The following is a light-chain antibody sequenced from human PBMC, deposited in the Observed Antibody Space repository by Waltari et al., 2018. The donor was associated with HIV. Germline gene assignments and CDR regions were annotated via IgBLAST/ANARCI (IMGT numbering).Light chain of an antibody. CDR3: QQRSNWPPGLT. CDR1: QSVSSY. Sequence: EIVLTQSPATLSLSPGARATLSCGASQSVSSYLAWYQKKPGQAPRLRIYDASNRATGIPARFSGSGSGTDFTLTISSLEPEDFAVYYCQQRSNWPPGLTFGGGTKVEIK. V-gene: IGKV3-11*01. J-gene: IGKJ4*01. CDR2: DAS.